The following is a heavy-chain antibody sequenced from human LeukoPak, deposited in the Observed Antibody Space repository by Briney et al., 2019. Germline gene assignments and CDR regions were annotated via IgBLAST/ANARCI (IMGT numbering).Heavy chain of an antibody. CDR1: GDSINTDGYY. CDR2: IYHSGST. V-gene: IGHV4-31*03. J-gene: IGHJ5*02. D-gene: IGHD3-3*01. Sequence: SETLSLTCTVSGDSINTDGYYWNWIRRHPGMGLEWIGYIYHSGSTYYNPSLKSRLTISVDTSKNQFFLELTSVTAADTAVYYCARGVENQILSFDPWGQGTLVTVSS. CDR3: ARGVENQILSFDP.